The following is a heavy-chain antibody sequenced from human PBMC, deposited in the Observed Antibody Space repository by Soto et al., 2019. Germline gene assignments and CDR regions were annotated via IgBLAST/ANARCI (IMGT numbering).Heavy chain of an antibody. CDR3: ARAPAGDYTLYHYYTMDV. CDR1: GFTFSDHA. D-gene: IGHD4-17*01. Sequence: VASGGGVVQPGTSLRLSCEASGFTFSDHAMHWVRQAPGKGLEWVAVVWFDGGNKFYTDSVKGRFTISRDNSKNTLFLQMNSLRVVDTAVYYGARAPAGDYTLYHYYTMDVWGQGTPVTVSS. V-gene: IGHV3-33*01. CDR2: VWFDGGNK. J-gene: IGHJ6*02.